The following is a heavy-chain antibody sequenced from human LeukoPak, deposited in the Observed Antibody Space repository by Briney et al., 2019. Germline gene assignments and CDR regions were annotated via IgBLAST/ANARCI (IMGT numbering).Heavy chain of an antibody. V-gene: IGHV3-30*18. Sequence: QPGGSLRLSCAASGFTFSSYGMHWVRQAPGKGLEWVAVISYDGSNKYYADSVKGRFTISRDNSKNTLYLQMNSLRAEDTAVYYCAKGGDGYNYYGPLDYWGQGTLVTVSS. CDR3: AKGGDGYNYYGPLDY. CDR2: ISYDGSNK. CDR1: GFTFSSYG. J-gene: IGHJ4*02. D-gene: IGHD5-24*01.